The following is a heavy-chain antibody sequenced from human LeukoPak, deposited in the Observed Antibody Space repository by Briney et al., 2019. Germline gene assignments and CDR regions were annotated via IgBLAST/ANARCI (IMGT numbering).Heavy chain of an antibody. J-gene: IGHJ4*02. CDR1: GFTFSDYY. CDR3: ARPKRNYYGSGSFDY. V-gene: IGHV3-11*04. Sequence: GGSLRLSCAASGFTFSDYYMSWIRQAPGKGLEWVSYISYSGSTIYYADSVKGRFTISRDNAKNSLYLQMHSLRAEDTAVYYCARPKRNYYGSGSFDYWGQGTLVTVSS. D-gene: IGHD3-10*01. CDR2: ISYSGSTI.